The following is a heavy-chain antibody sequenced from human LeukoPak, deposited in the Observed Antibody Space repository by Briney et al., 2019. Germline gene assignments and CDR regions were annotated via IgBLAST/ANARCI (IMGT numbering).Heavy chain of an antibody. CDR1: GITFKQVR. CDR2: DKAKEDGEPR. Sequence: PRGAPRLSRGGSGITFKQVRIKWVGQAPRKRPEWVGRDKAKEDGEPRDHAPPMQGKFIMSRDDSKNTVYLQINRLRIEDTGIYYCSTDWDGYIEFGHWGQGSLVSVSA. D-gene: IGHD5-24*01. J-gene: IGHJ4*02. CDR3: STDWDGYIEFGH. V-gene: IGHV3-15*01.